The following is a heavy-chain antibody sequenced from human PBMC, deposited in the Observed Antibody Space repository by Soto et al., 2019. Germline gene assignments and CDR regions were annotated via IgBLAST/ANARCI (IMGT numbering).Heavy chain of an antibody. D-gene: IGHD1-1*01. J-gene: IGHJ4*01. V-gene: IGHV4-34*01. CDR3: ARGSGIVALPGELEDVKYDY. CDR1: GQSFSGHS. Sequence: QVQLQQWGAGLVKPSETLSLSCAVYGQSFSGHSWAWIRQPPGKGLEWIGEINESGSTYYSPSLQSRVTISTETSKNQFSLKLSAVSAADTAAYFCARGSGIVALPGELEDVKYDYWGHGTLVNVS. CDR2: INESGST.